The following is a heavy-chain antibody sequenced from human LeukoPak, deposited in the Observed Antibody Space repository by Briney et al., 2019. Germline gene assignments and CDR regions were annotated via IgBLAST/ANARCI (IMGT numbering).Heavy chain of an antibody. V-gene: IGHV4-34*01. J-gene: IGHJ4*02. Sequence: SETLSLTCAVYGGPFSGYYWSWIRQPPGKGLEWIGEINHSGSTNYNPSLKSRVTISVDTSKNQLSLKLSSVTAADTAVYYCARLTGLITIFGVLHGNYFDYWGQGTLVTVSS. CDR3: ARLTGLITIFGVLHGNYFDY. CDR2: INHSGST. D-gene: IGHD3-3*01. CDR1: GGPFSGYY.